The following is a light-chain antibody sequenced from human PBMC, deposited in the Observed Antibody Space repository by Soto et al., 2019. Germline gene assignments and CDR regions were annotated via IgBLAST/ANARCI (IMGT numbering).Light chain of an antibody. CDR1: QPISSW. CDR3: QHYNSYAEA. V-gene: IGKV1-5*03. J-gene: IGKJ1*01. CDR2: KAS. Sequence: DIQMTQSHSTLSGSVVDRVTITCRASQPISSWLAWYQQKPGKAPKLLIYKASTLKSGVPSRFSGSGSGTEFTLAISRLQHDDLATYYCQHYNSYAEAFGQGTKVDFK.